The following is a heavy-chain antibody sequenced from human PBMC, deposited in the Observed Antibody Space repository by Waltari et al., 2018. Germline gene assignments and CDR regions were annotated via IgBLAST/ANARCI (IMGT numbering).Heavy chain of an antibody. Sequence: QVQLQESGPGLVKPSETLSLTCTVSGFFINSGYFWGWVRQTPEKGLECIGFIYHTGATYYNPSLKSRVSISIGLSQKDFALKLSSVTAADAAIYYCVSSRYSDASGYFPYYFDLWGPGVLVTVSS. CDR3: VSSRYSDASGYFPYYFDL. CDR1: GFFINSGYF. J-gene: IGHJ4*02. CDR2: IYHTGAT. V-gene: IGHV4-38-2*02. D-gene: IGHD3-22*01.